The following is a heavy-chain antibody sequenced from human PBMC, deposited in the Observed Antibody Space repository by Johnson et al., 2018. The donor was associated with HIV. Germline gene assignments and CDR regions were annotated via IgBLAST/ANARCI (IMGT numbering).Heavy chain of an antibody. CDR3: ARGVVVVPAASSHAFDI. V-gene: IGHV3-53*01. Sequence: VQLVESGGGLIQPGGSLRLSCAASGFTVSSNYMSWVRQAPGRGLEWVSVIYSGGSTYYADSVKGRFTISSDNSKNTLYLKMTSLRAEDTAVYYCARGVVVVPAASSHAFDIWGQGTMVTVSS. CDR1: GFTVSSNY. D-gene: IGHD2-2*01. CDR2: IYSGGST. J-gene: IGHJ3*02.